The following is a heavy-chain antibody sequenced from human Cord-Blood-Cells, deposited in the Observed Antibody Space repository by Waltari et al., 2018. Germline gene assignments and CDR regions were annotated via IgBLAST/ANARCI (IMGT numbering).Heavy chain of an antibody. CDR3: ARPKTGRYFDL. CDR1: GGSFSGYY. V-gene: IGHV4-34*01. CDR2: INHSGST. D-gene: IGHD1-1*01. Sequence: QVQLQQWCAGLLKPSETLSLTCAVYGGSFSGYYWSWIRQPPGKGLEWIGEINHSGSTNYNPSLKSRVTISVDTSKNQFSLKLSSVTAADTAVYYCARPKTGRYFDLWGRGTLVTVSS. J-gene: IGHJ2*01.